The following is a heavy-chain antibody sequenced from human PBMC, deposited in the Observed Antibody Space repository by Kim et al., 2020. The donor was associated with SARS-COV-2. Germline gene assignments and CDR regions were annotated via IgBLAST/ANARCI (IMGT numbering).Heavy chain of an antibody. D-gene: IGHD2-2*01. Sequence: PVKGRFTISRDDAKNPLYLQMNSLKTEDTAVYYCTTEIVVVPAAIYYFDYWGQGTLVTVSS. J-gene: IGHJ4*02. CDR3: TTEIVVVPAAIYYFDY. V-gene: IGHV3-15*01.